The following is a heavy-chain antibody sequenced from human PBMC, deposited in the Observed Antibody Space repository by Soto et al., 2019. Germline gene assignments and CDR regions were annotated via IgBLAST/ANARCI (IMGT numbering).Heavy chain of an antibody. V-gene: IGHV4-59*08. CDR3: ARLNLVAPTVGIIYYYHYQMAV. CDR1: GGSISNYY. J-gene: IGHJ6*03. D-gene: IGHD4-17*01. CDR2: IYYSGST. Sequence: SETLSLTCTVSGGSISNYYWSWIRQPPGKGLEWIGYIYYSGSTNYNPSLKSRVTISLDTSKNQFSLKLSSVTAADTAMYYCARLNLVAPTVGIIYYYHYQMAVWGKGTTVTVSS.